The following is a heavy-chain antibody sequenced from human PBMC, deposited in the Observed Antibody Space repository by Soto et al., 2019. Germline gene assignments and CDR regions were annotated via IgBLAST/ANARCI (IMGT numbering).Heavy chain of an antibody. CDR1: GGSFSGYY. D-gene: IGHD2-2*01. Sequence: SETLSLTCAVYGGSFSGYYWSWIRQPPGKGLEWIGEINHSGSTYYNPSLKSRVTISVDTSKNQFSLKLSSVTAADTAVYYCARQRGSSTSWGYFDYWGQGTLVTVSS. CDR2: INHSGST. CDR3: ARQRGSSTSWGYFDY. V-gene: IGHV4-34*01. J-gene: IGHJ4*02.